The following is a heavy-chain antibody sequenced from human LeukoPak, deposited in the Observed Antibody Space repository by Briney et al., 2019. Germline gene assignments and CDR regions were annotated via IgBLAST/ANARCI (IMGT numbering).Heavy chain of an antibody. V-gene: IGHV4-34*01. CDR1: GGSFSGYY. CDR2: INHSGIT. Sequence: SETLSLTCAVYGGSFSGYYWSWIRQPPGKGLEWIGEINHSGITNYNPSLKRRVTISVDTSKNQFSLKLSSVTAADTAVYYCAGRQQIVVVSSPFDYWGQGTLITVSS. J-gene: IGHJ4*02. CDR3: AGRQQIVVVSSPFDY. D-gene: IGHD3-22*01.